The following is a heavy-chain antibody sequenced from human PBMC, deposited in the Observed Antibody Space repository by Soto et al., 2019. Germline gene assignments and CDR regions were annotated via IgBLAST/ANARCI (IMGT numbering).Heavy chain of an antibody. Sequence: QITLKESGPTLVNPTQTLTLTCTFSGFSLSGSTVGVGWIRQPPGKALEWLTLIYGTDDKRYSPSLKSRLTITQDTSKNQVVLTMTNMDPVDTATYYCAHRDTSGYYPKTFDYWGQGTLVTVSS. CDR2: IYGTDDK. J-gene: IGHJ4*02. V-gene: IGHV2-5*01. CDR3: AHRDTSGYYPKTFDY. D-gene: IGHD3-22*01. CDR1: GFSLSGSTVG.